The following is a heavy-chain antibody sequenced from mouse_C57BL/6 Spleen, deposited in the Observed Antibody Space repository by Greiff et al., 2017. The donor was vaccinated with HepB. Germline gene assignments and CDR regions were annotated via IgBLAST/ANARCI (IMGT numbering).Heavy chain of an antibody. CDR2: INPNYGTT. J-gene: IGHJ4*01. CDR3: ARPYYYGSSPYAMDY. D-gene: IGHD1-1*01. Sequence: VQLQQSGPELVKPGASVKISCKASGYSFTDYNMNWVKQSNGKSLEWIGVINPNYGTTSYNQKFKGKATLTVDQSSSTAYMQLNSLTSEDSAVYYWARPYYYGSSPYAMDYWGQGTSVTVSS. CDR1: GYSFTDYN. V-gene: IGHV1-39*01.